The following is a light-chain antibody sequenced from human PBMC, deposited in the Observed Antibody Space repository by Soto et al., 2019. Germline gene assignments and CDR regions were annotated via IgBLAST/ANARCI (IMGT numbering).Light chain of an antibody. CDR2: GAS. Sequence: EIVLTQSPGTLSLSPGEGATLSCRASQSVNNNYLAWYQQRPGQAPRLLIYGASSRPNGVPDRFFGSGSGRDFTLTISRLEPEDFAVFFCQQYGTSPFTFGPGTTVDI. CDR3: QQYGTSPFT. V-gene: IGKV3-20*01. J-gene: IGKJ3*01. CDR1: QSVNNNY.